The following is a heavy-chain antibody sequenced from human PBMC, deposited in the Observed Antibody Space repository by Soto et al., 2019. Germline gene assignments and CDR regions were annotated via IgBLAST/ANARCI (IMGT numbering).Heavy chain of an antibody. V-gene: IGHV3-49*03. D-gene: IGHD3-3*01. CDR2: IRSKAYGGTT. CDR3: TRAGGPQASRIRFLEWLPKGGAAFDI. J-gene: IGHJ3*02. CDR1: GFTFGDYA. Sequence: GGSLRLSCTASGFTFGDYAMSWFRQAPGKGLEWVGFIRSKAYGGTTEYAASVKGRFTISRDDSKSIAYLQMNSLKTEDTAVYYCTRAGGPQASRIRFLEWLPKGGAAFDIWGQGTMVTVSS.